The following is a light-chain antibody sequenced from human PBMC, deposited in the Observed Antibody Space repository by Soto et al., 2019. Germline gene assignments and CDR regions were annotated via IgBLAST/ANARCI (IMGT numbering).Light chain of an antibody. V-gene: IGKV3-15*01. CDR3: QQYNKWPPQYT. J-gene: IGKJ2*01. CDR1: QSISSD. Sequence: EIVMTQSPATLSVSPGERATLSCRASQSISSDLAWYQQKPGQAPRLLIYGASTRATDIPARISGSGSGTDFTLTISSLQSEDFAVFYCQQYNKWPPQYTFGQGTKLEIK. CDR2: GAS.